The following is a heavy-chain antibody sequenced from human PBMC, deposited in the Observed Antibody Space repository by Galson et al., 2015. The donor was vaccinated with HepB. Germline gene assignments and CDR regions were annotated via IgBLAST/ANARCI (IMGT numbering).Heavy chain of an antibody. Sequence: SVKVSCKASGYTFTGYYMHWVRQAPGQGLEWMGWINPNSGGTNYAQKFQGWVTMTRDTSISTAYMELSRLRSDDTAVYYCARAGKYYYYGMDVWGQGTTVTVSS. CDR3: ARAGKYYYYGMDV. CDR1: GYTFTGYY. CDR2: INPNSGGT. J-gene: IGHJ6*02. V-gene: IGHV1-2*04.